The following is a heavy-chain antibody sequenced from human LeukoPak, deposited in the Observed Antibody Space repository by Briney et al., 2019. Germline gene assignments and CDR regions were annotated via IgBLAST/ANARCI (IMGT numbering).Heavy chain of an antibody. CDR1: GGSFSGYY. D-gene: IGHD5-24*01. V-gene: IGHV4-34*01. J-gene: IGHJ4*02. CDR3: ASRNGYNYRKPSTLTVAAAYYFDY. Sequence: SETLSLTCAVYGGSFSGYYWSWIRQPPGKGLEWIGEINHSGSTNYNPSLKSRVTISVDTSKNQFSPKLSSVTAADTAVYYCASRNGYNYRKPSTLTVAAAYYFDYWGQGTLVTVSS. CDR2: INHSGST.